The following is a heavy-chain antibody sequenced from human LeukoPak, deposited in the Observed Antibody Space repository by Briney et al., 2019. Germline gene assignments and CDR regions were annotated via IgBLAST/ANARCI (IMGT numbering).Heavy chain of an antibody. CDR3: ARQSGVSSDNYFGMDV. Sequence: PSETLSLTCAVYGGSFSGYYWSWIRQPPGKGLEWIGNIYYSGSSYYNPSLKSRVTISVDTSKNQFSLKMSSVTAADTAVFYCARQSGVSSDNYFGMDVWGQGTTVTVSS. V-gene: IGHV4-34*01. CDR2: IYYSGSS. J-gene: IGHJ6*02. CDR1: GGSFSGYY. D-gene: IGHD1-26*01.